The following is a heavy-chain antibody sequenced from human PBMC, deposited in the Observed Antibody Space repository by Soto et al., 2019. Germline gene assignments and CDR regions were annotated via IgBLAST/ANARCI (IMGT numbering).Heavy chain of an antibody. CDR1: GYSFTSYW. D-gene: IGHD2-15*01. Sequence: GESLKISCKGSGYSFTSYWIGWVRQMPGKGLEWMGIIYPGDSDTRYSPSFQGQVTISADKSISTAYLQWSSLKASDTAMYYCARLVWFRCSGDSCYSGKAFDIWGQGTMVTVSS. CDR3: ARLVWFRCSGDSCYSGKAFDI. CDR2: IYPGDSDT. V-gene: IGHV5-51*01. J-gene: IGHJ3*02.